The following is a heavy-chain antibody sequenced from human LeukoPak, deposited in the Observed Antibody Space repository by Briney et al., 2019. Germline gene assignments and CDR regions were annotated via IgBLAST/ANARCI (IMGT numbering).Heavy chain of an antibody. D-gene: IGHD5/OR15-5a*01. J-gene: IGHJ3*02. CDR3: ARGLARKDAFDI. V-gene: IGHV4-31*03. CDR2: ICYSGST. CDR1: GGSISSGGYY. Sequence: SETLSLTCTVSGGSISSGGYYWSWIRQHPGKGLEWIGYICYSGSTYYNPSLKSRVTISVDTSKNQFSLKLSSVTAADTAVYYCARGLARKDAFDIWGQGTMVTVSS.